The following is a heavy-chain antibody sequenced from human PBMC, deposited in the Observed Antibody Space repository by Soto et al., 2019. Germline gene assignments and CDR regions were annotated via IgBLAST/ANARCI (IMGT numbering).Heavy chain of an antibody. J-gene: IGHJ4*02. CDR2: ISYDGSNT. V-gene: IGHV3-30*03. CDR3: ASSGYTHTYRAPLW. D-gene: IGHD5-18*01. CDR1: GFTFSSYG. Sequence: GGSLRLSCVASGFTFSSYGMHWVRQAPGKGLEWVAIISYDGSNTYYADSVKGRFTISRDNAMNSLYLQMNSLRADDSGIYYCASSGYTHTYRAPLWWGQGTLVTVSS.